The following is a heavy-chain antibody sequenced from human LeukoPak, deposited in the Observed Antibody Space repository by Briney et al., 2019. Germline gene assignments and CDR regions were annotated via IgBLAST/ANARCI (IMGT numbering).Heavy chain of an antibody. J-gene: IGHJ4*02. Sequence: GGSLRLSCTASGFTFSGYAMSWVRQAPGKGLEWVSAISGSGGSAYFADSVKGRFTISRDESKNTLYLQMNSLRAEDTAVYYCAKGPADYSNKGDYWGQGTLVTVSS. D-gene: IGHD4-11*01. CDR1: GFTFSGYA. CDR3: AKGPADYSNKGDY. V-gene: IGHV3-23*01. CDR2: ISGSGGSA.